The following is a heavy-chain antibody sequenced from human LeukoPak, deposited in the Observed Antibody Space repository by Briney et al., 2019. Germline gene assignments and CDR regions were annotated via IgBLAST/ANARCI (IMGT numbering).Heavy chain of an antibody. V-gene: IGHV3-64*01. CDR2: ISTDGSST. CDR1: GFSFSSYN. CDR3: AAAPLY. J-gene: IGHJ4*02. Sequence: GGSLRLSCAASGFSFSSYNMQWVRQAPGKGLEYVSAISTDGSSTYYVNSVKGRFTISRDNSKNTLYLQMNSLRAEDTAVYYCAAAPLYWGQGTLVIVSS. D-gene: IGHD6-13*01.